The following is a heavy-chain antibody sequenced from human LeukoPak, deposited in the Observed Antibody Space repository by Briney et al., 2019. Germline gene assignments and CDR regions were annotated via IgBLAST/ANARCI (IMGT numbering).Heavy chain of an antibody. Sequence: GGSLRLSCAASGFTFSTYAMSWVRQAPGKGLEWVSAISGSGGRTYYADSVEGRFTISRDNSKNTLDLQMNSLRAEDTAVYYCAKELGSSIVARLSHWGQGTLVTVSS. CDR2: ISGSGGRT. D-gene: IGHD6-6*01. J-gene: IGHJ4*02. CDR1: GFTFSTYA. V-gene: IGHV3-23*01. CDR3: AKELGSSIVARLSH.